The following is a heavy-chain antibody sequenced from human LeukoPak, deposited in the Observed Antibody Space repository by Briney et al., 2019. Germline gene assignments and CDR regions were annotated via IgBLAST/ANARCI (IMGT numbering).Heavy chain of an antibody. CDR2: WHHSGIT. J-gene: IGHJ4*02. CDR1: GASIISGNYF. Sequence: PSETLSLTCTVSGASIISGNYFWGWVRQPPGKRLEWIGSWHHSGITDYNPSLKSRVTIVADTSKNQFSLKLASVAAADSAVYFCARQYEFWGQGTLATVSS. D-gene: IGHD3-10*01. CDR3: ARQYEF. V-gene: IGHV4-39*01.